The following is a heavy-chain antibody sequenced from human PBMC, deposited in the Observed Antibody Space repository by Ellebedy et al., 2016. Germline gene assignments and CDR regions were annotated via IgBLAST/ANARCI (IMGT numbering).Heavy chain of an antibody. CDR2: ISGGGDTI. J-gene: IGHJ4*02. CDR3: RHGHYSDY. CDR1: RFSFSNFF. V-gene: IGHV3-23*01. Sequence: GESLKISXATSRFSFSNFFMSWVRQAPGEGLEWVSAISGGGDTIFSADSVKGRFTISRDNSRNTLYLQMNSLRAEDTAVYYCRHGHYSDYWGQGTLVTVSS.